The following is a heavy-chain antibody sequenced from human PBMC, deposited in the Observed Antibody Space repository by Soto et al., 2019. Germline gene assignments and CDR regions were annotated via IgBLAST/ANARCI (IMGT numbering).Heavy chain of an antibody. D-gene: IGHD2-2*01. V-gene: IGHV3-7*03. CDR1: GFSFSNSW. J-gene: IGHJ6*02. CDR2: INQDGNGK. CDR3: AEWGYCSSPTVFSAGDV. Sequence: EVQLVESGGGLVQPGGSLRLSCVVSGFSFSNSWMSWVRQAPGKGLEWVANINQDGNGKYYVDSVKGRFTITRDNAKNSLFLQMNSLTAEDAAVYYCAEWGYCSSPTVFSAGDVWGQGTTVTFSS.